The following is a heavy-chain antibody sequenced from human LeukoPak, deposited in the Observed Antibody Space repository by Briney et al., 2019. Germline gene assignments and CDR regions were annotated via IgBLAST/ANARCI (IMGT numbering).Heavy chain of an antibody. D-gene: IGHD2/OR15-2a*01. Sequence: GGSLRLSCTASGFAFSTYWMFWVRQAPGKGLVWVSQINPEGASTTYGDPAKGRFTASRDNAKNALHLQMNSLRVDDTAVYYCARGTVITAGIDFWGQGTLVTVSS. J-gene: IGHJ4*02. V-gene: IGHV3-74*01. CDR1: GFAFSTYW. CDR3: ARGTVITAGIDF. CDR2: INPEGAST.